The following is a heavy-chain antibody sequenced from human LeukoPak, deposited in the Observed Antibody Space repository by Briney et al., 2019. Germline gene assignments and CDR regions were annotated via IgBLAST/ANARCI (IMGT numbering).Heavy chain of an antibody. D-gene: IGHD4/OR15-4a*01. CDR3: ARDTLGEGEDANYAVYYFDY. V-gene: IGHV3-7*01. CDR2: IKQDGNEK. CDR1: GFRFNTYW. J-gene: IGHJ4*02. Sequence: PGGSLRLSCAASGFRFNTYWMSWVRQAPGKGLEWVANIKQDGNEKYYADSMKGRSTITRDNGKNSLDLQMNSLRADDTAVYYCARDTLGEGEDANYAVYYFDYWGQGTVVTVSS.